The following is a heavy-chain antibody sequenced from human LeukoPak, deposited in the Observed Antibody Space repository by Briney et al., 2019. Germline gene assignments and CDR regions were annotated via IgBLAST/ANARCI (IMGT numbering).Heavy chain of an antibody. CDR1: GFTFSSYE. J-gene: IGHJ4*02. CDR3: AKGAYYDL. CDR2: ISSSGSTI. Sequence: PGGSLRLSCAASGFTFSSYEMNWVRQAPGKGLEWVSYISSSGSTIYYADSVKGRFTISRDNSKNTLYPQMNSLRAEDTAVYYCAKGAYYDLWGQGTLVTVSS. D-gene: IGHD3-22*01. V-gene: IGHV3-48*03.